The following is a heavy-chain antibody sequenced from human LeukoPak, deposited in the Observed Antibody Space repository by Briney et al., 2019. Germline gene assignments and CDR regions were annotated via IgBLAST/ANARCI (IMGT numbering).Heavy chain of an antibody. Sequence: GGSLRLSCAASGFTFSSYSMNWVRQAPGKGLEWVSSISGSSSYTYYGDSDKGRFTISRDNAKNSLYLQMNSLRAEDTAVYYCTRGEYSSGLDYWGQGTLVTVSS. CDR3: TRGEYSSGLDY. V-gene: IGHV3-21*01. D-gene: IGHD6-19*01. CDR2: ISGSSSYT. J-gene: IGHJ4*02. CDR1: GFTFSSYS.